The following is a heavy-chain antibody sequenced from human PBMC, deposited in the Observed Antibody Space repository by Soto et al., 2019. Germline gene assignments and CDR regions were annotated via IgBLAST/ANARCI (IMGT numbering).Heavy chain of an antibody. CDR3: VSDPAFGGVDY. Sequence: EVHLVETGGDLVQPGESLRLSCAASGFAFGRAWMGGVRQAPEKGLEWVAVVNEDGSVKLYMDSGEGRFTISRDKAKNSMLLQMNSMSVGVTSISLCVSDPAFGGVDYWGQGTLVTVSS. CDR2: VNEDGSVK. D-gene: IGHD3-10*01. J-gene: IGHJ4*02. V-gene: IGHV3-7*01. CDR1: GFAFGRAW.